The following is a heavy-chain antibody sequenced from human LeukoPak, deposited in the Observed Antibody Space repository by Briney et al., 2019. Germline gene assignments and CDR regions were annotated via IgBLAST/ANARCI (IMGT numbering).Heavy chain of an antibody. D-gene: IGHD3-10*02. CDR1: GGSISSYY. CDR3: ARQSQYVGSQAPDY. V-gene: IGHV4-59*08. J-gene: IGHJ4*02. CDR2: ISYSGST. Sequence: SETLSLTCTVSGGSISSYYWSWIRQPPGKGLEWIGYISYSGSTNYNPSLKSRVTISVDTSKNQFSLRLSSVTAADTAVYYCARQSQYVGSQAPDYWGQGTLVTVSS.